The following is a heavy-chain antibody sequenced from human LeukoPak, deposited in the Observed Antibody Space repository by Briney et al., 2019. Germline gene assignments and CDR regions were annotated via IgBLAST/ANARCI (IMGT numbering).Heavy chain of an antibody. CDR2: IYYSGNT. CDR1: GDSINSSSYY. J-gene: IGHJ4*02. CDR3: ARHNGYSFGRQDY. Sequence: SETLSLTYTVSGDSINSSSYYWGWIRQPPGKGLEWIGSIYYSGNTYYTPSLKSRVTISLDTSKNQFSLRLSSVTAADTAVYYCARHNGYSFGRQDYWGQGTLVTVSS. V-gene: IGHV4-39*01. D-gene: IGHD5-18*01.